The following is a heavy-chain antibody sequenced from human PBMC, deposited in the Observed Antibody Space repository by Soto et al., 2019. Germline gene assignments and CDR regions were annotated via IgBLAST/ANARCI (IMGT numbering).Heavy chain of an antibody. CDR2: IGTAGDA. J-gene: IGHJ6*02. V-gene: IGHV3-13*01. Sequence: GGSLRLSCAASGFTFSSYDMHWVRQATGKGLEWVSAIGTAGDAYYPGSVKGRFTISRENAKNSLYLQMNSLRAEDTAVYYCARDRTLSGSYYLTDYYYGMDFWGQGTAVTVSS. CDR1: GFTFSSYD. D-gene: IGHD1-26*01. CDR3: ARDRTLSGSYYLTDYYYGMDF.